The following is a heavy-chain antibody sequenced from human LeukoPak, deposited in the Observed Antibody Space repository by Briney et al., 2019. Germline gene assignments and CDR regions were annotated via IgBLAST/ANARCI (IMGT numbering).Heavy chain of an antibody. V-gene: IGHV4-38-2*02. CDR1: GYLIRSGYF. D-gene: IGHD6-13*01. J-gene: IGHJ4*02. CDR3: ARLSSWFVAF. CDR2: VYHNGSA. Sequence: PSETLSLMCSVSGYLIRSGYFWDWIRQPPGKGLEWIASVYHNGSAYYNPSLKSRASISVDTSSNQFSLTLTSVSVADTAVYHCARLSSWFVAFWGQGSQVTVSS.